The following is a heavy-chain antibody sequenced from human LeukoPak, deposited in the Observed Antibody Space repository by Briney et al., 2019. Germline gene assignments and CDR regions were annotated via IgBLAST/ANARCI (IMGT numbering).Heavy chain of an antibody. V-gene: IGHV4-34*01. CDR3: ARRWASSYYYDSSGYPRKGYFDY. D-gene: IGHD3-22*01. J-gene: IGHJ4*02. Sequence: SETLSLTCAVYGGSFSGYYWSWIRQPPGKGLEWIGEINHSGSTNYNPSPKSRATIPFETSKNQFSLNLSSVTAADTAVYYCARRWASSYYYDSSGYPRKGYFDYWGQGTLVTVSS. CDR2: INHSGST. CDR1: GGSFSGYY.